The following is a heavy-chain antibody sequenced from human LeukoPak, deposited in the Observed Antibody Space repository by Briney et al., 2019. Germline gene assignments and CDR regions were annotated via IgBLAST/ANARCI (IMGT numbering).Heavy chain of an antibody. Sequence: SETLSLTCTVSGGSFSSHYWSWIRQPPGKGLEWIGYISYIGSTNDNPSLKSRVTISVDTSKNQFSLKLSSVTAADTAVYYCARDPTTASKGLYTSGQGTTVTASS. V-gene: IGHV4-59*11. CDR2: ISYIGST. J-gene: IGHJ3*02. CDR3: ARDPTTASKGLYT. D-gene: IGHD4-11*01. CDR1: GGSFSSHY.